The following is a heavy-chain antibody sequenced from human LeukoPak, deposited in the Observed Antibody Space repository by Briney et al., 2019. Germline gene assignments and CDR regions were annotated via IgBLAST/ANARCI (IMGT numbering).Heavy chain of an antibody. Sequence: SETLSLTCTVSGGSISSYYWSWIRQPAGKGLEWIGRIYTSGSTNYNPSLKSRVTMSVDTSKNQFSLKLSSVTAADTAVYYCARGVVVVAATPPNNWFDPWGQGTLVTGSS. J-gene: IGHJ5*02. D-gene: IGHD2-15*01. CDR1: GGSISSYY. CDR3: ARGVVVVAATPPNNWFDP. V-gene: IGHV4-4*07. CDR2: IYTSGST.